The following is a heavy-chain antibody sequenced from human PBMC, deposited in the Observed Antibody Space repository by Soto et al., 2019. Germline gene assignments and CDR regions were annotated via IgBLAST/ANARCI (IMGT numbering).Heavy chain of an antibody. J-gene: IGHJ4*02. CDR3: ARDLTTVTTNFDY. V-gene: IGHV3-30-3*01. D-gene: IGHD4-17*01. CDR1: GFTFSSYA. Sequence: GGSLXLSCAASGFTFSSYAMHWVRQAPGKGLEWVAVISYDGSNKYYADSVKGRFTISRDNSKNTLYLQMNSLRAEDTAVYYCARDLTTVTTNFDYWGQGTLVTVSS. CDR2: ISYDGSNK.